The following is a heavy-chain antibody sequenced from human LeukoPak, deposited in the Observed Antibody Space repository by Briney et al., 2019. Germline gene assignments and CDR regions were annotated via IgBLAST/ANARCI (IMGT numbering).Heavy chain of an antibody. CDR3: ARGVAAHDS. Sequence: ASMKVSCKASGYTFTDHDLNWVRQAAGQGLEWMGWMNPKTGNTGYAHKFRGRVIMTRNTSITTAYMELSSLSSEDTAIYYCARGVAAHDSWGQGTLVTVSS. V-gene: IGHV1-8*01. J-gene: IGHJ4*02. CDR2: MNPKTGNT. D-gene: IGHD6-19*01. CDR1: GYTFTDHD.